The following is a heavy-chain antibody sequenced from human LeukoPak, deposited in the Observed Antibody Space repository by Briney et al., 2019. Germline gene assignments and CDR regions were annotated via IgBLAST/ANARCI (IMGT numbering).Heavy chain of an antibody. Sequence: GESLKISCKGSGYSFTSYWIGWVRQLPGKGLEWMGIIYPGDSDTRYSPSFQGQVAISADKSISTAYLQWSSLKASDTAMHYCASSSTYYYDSSGYYYDAFDIWGQGTMVTVSS. D-gene: IGHD3-22*01. CDR1: GYSFTSYW. CDR2: IYPGDSDT. J-gene: IGHJ3*02. CDR3: ASSSTYYYDSSGYYYDAFDI. V-gene: IGHV5-51*01.